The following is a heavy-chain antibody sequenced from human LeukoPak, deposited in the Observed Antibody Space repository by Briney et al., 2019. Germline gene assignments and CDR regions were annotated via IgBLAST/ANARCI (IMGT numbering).Heavy chain of an antibody. D-gene: IGHD3-22*01. CDR1: GFTFDDYA. J-gene: IGHJ4*02. CDR3: ARATYDSSGLFDY. CDR2: IYSGGST. Sequence: PGGSLRLSCAASGFTFDDYAMHWVRQAPGKGLEWVSVIYSGGSTYYADSVKGRFTISRDNSKNTLYLQMNSLRAEDTAVYYCARATYDSSGLFDYWGQGTLVTVSS. V-gene: IGHV3-66*02.